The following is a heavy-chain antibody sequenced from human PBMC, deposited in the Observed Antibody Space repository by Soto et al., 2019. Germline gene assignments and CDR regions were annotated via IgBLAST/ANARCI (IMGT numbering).Heavy chain of an antibody. Sequence: QAQLVQSGAEVKKPGSSVRVSCQASGGTLSSSPVISWVRQAPGQGLEWMGGIVPISGTVNYAQMFQGRVTITAYDSTTTVYMELHSLRSEDTAVYYCARGGFSGSYFDYWGQGTLVTVSS. D-gene: IGHD1-26*01. J-gene: IGHJ4*02. CDR1: GGTLSSSP. V-gene: IGHV1-69*01. CDR3: ARGGFSGSYFDY. CDR2: IVPISGTV.